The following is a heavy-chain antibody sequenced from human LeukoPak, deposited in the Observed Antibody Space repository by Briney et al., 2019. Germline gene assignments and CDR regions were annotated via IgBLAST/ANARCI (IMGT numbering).Heavy chain of an antibody. Sequence: GGSLRLSCAASGFTFNNYAMSWVRQAPGKGLEWVSGISNSGDITYYADSVKGRFTISRDNSKNTLFLQMNSLRAEDTAVYHCAKDYEVLSSLYFHHWGQGTLVTVSS. D-gene: IGHD3-16*01. J-gene: IGHJ1*01. CDR3: AKDYEVLSSLYFHH. CDR1: GFTFNNYA. CDR2: ISNSGDIT. V-gene: IGHV3-23*01.